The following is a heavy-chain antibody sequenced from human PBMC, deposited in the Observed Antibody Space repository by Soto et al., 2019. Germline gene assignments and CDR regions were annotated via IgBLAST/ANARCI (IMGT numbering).Heavy chain of an antibody. J-gene: IGHJ4*02. D-gene: IGHD6-13*01. CDR1: GGSFSGYY. CDR3: ANPYSSSGPPAS. V-gene: IGHV4-34*01. CDR2: INHSGST. Sequence: QVQLQQWGAGLLKPSETLSLTCAVYGGSFSGYYWSWIRQPPGKGLEWIGEINHSGSTNYNPSLKGRATISEAPSKTQFSLRLSSGTAATTAVYSCANPYSSSGPPASGGQGTLSPSPQ.